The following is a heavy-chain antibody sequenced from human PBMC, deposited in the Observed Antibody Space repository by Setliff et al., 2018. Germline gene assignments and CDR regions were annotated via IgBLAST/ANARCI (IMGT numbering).Heavy chain of an antibody. D-gene: IGHD6-13*01. Sequence: ASVKVSCKASGYTFTRYGITWVRQAPGQGLGWMGWISAHNGYTTYAQKLQGRVTMTTDTSTSTAYMELRSLRSDDTAVYYCARGEVSVVIAPAASVFDIWGQGTRVTVSS. J-gene: IGHJ3*02. CDR2: ISAHNGYT. CDR3: ARGEVSVVIAPAASVFDI. CDR1: GYTFTRYG. V-gene: IGHV1-18*01.